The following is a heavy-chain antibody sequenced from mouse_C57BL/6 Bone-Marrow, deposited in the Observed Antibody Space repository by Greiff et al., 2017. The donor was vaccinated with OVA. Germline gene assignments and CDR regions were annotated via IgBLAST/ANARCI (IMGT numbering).Heavy chain of an antibody. V-gene: IGHV3-6*01. CDR3: ARGEAFRGMFAY. J-gene: IGHJ3*01. CDR2: ISYDGSN. CDR1: GYSITSGYY. Sequence: EVHLVESGPGLVKPSQSLSLTCSVTGYSITSGYYWNWIRQFPGNKLEWMGYISYDGSNNYNPSLKNRISITRDTSKNQFFLKLNSVTTEDTATYYCARGEAFRGMFAYWGQGTLVTVSA.